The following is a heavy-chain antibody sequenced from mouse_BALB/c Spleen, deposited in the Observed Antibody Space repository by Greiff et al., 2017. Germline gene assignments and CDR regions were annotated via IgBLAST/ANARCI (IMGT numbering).Heavy chain of an antibody. Sequence: EVKVVESGGDLVKPGGSLKLSCAASGFTFSSYGMSWVRQTPDKRLEWVATISSGGSYTYYPDSVKGRFTISRDNAKNTLYLQMSSLKSEDTAMYYCARQTSYDYGGFYAMDYWGQGTSVTVSS. CDR2: ISSGGSYT. CDR3: ARQTSYDYGGFYAMDY. CDR1: GFTFSSYG. J-gene: IGHJ4*01. V-gene: IGHV5-6*01. D-gene: IGHD2-4*01.